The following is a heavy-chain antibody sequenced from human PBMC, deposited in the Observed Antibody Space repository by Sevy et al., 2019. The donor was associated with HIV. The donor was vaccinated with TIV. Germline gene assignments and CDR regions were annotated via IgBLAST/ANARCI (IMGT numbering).Heavy chain of an antibody. CDR2: IQYDGSNK. Sequence: GGSLRLSCAASGFSFSSYGMHWVRQAPGKGLEWMSYIQYDGSNKDYADSVQGRFTISRDNSKNTLYLQMNSLRVEDTAVFYSVIVGGREGGGHWGQGTLVTASS. D-gene: IGHD1-26*01. CDR1: GFSFSSYG. CDR3: VIVGGREGGGH. V-gene: IGHV3-30*02. J-gene: IGHJ4*02.